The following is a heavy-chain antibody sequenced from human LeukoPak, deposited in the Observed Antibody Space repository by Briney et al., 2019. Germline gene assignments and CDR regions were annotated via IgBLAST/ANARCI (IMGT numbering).Heavy chain of an antibody. Sequence: GGSLRLSCAASGFTVSRNYMSWVRQAPGKGLEWVSVIYSGGSTYYADSVKGRFTISRHNSKNTLYLQMNSLRADDTAVYYCARVMGLVGATPKGYWGQGTLVTVSS. CDR1: GFTVSRNY. J-gene: IGHJ4*02. CDR3: ARVMGLVGATPKGY. V-gene: IGHV3-53*04. CDR2: IYSGGST. D-gene: IGHD1-26*01.